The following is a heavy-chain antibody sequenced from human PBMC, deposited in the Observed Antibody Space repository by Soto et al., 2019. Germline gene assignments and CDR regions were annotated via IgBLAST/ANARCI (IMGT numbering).Heavy chain of an antibody. J-gene: IGHJ4*02. CDR3: ARERGSGWTFDY. CDR1: GFTFSTYS. CDR2: ISSSSTI. V-gene: IGHV3-48*01. Sequence: GSLRLSCAASGFTFSTYSMNWVRQAPGKGLEWVSSISSSSTIYYADSVKGRFTISRDNAQNSLYLQMHSLRAEDTAVYYCARERGSGWTFDYWGQGTLVTVSS. D-gene: IGHD6-19*01.